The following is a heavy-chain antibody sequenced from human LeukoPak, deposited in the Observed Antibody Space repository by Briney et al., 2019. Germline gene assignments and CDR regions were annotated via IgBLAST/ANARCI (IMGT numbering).Heavy chain of an antibody. Sequence: PSETLSLTCAVYGGSFSGYYWSWIRQPPGKGLEWIGEINHSGSTNYNPSLKSRVTISADTSKNQFSLKLSSVTAADTAVYYCARYSYGYDYWGQGTLVTVSS. CDR1: GGSFSGYY. CDR2: INHSGST. V-gene: IGHV4-34*01. D-gene: IGHD5-18*01. J-gene: IGHJ4*02. CDR3: ARYSYGYDY.